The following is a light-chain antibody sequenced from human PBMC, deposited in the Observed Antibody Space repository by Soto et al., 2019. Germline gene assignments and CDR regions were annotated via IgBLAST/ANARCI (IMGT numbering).Light chain of an antibody. CDR3: QQYNIWPLWT. V-gene: IGKV3-11*01. CDR2: DAS. J-gene: IGKJ1*01. CDR1: QSISGY. Sequence: EIVLTQSPATLSLSPGERATLSCRASQSISGYLAWYQQKPGQAPRLLIYDASSRATGIPDRFSGSGSGTDFTLTISRLEPEDFAVYYCQQYNIWPLWTFGQGTKVDIK.